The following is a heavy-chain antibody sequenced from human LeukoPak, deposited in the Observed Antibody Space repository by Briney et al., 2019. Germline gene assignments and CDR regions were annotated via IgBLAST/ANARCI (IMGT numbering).Heavy chain of an antibody. Sequence: PGGSLRLSCAASGFTFSSYAMHWVRQAPGKGLEWVAVISYDGSNKYYADSVKGRFTISRDNSKNTLYLQMNSLRAEDTAVYYCARGGGPNYYYYYMDVWGKGTTVTVSS. CDR2: ISYDGSNK. J-gene: IGHJ6*03. CDR3: ARGGGPNYYYYYMDV. V-gene: IGHV3-30-3*01. CDR1: GFTFSSYA. D-gene: IGHD2-8*01.